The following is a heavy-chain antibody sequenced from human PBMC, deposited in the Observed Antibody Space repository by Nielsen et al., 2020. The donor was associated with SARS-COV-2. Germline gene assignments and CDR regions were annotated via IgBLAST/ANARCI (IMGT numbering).Heavy chain of an antibody. D-gene: IGHD5-12*01. CDR1: GFTFSSYA. J-gene: IGHJ4*02. Sequence: GESLKISCAASGFTFSSYAMHWVRQAPGKGLEWVAVISYDGSNKYYADSVKGRFTISRDNSKNTLYLQMNSLRAEDTAVYYCARDPNGGYDPYYFDYWGQGTLVTVSS. CDR3: ARDPNGGYDPYYFDY. CDR2: ISYDGSNK. V-gene: IGHV3-30-3*01.